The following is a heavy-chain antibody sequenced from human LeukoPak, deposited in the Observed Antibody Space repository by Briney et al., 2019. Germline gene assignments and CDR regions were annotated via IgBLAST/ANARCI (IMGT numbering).Heavy chain of an antibody. CDR1: GVSITTYY. J-gene: IGHJ4*02. CDR3: ARAYTSWSFDY. V-gene: IGHV4-59*01. Sequence: PSETLSRTCTVSGVSITTYYWSWIRQPPGKGLEWIGFIYYSGNTNYNPSLKSRVTISVDTSKNQFSLKLSSVTAADTAVYYCARAYTSWSFDYWGQGTLVTVSS. CDR2: IYYSGNT. D-gene: IGHD2-2*02.